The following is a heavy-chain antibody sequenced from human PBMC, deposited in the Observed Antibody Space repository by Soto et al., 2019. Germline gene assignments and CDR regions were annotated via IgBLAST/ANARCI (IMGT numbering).Heavy chain of an antibody. D-gene: IGHD3-22*01. CDR2: IIPIFGTA. CDR3: AGARVYSYDSSGYYADAGVDY. Sequence: QVQLVQTGAEVKKPGSSVKVSCKASGGTFSSYAISWVRQAPGQGLEWMGGIIPIFGTANYAQKFQGRVTITADESKRTADMELSSLRSEDTAVYYCAGARVYSYDSSGYYADAGVDYWGQGTLVTVSS. CDR1: GGTFSSYA. J-gene: IGHJ4*02. V-gene: IGHV1-69*12.